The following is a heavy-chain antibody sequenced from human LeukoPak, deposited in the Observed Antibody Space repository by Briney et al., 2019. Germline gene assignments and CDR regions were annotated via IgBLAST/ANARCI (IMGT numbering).Heavy chain of an antibody. D-gene: IGHD3-10*01. CDR2: ISSTGNPR. CDR3: ARVDYYGSGSRDY. Sequence: GGSLRLSCTASGLTFSDYSMNWVRQAPGKGLEWVSYISSTGNPRHYAESVEGRFTISRDNAKNSLYLQMNSLRAEDTAVYYCARVDYYGSGSRDYWGQGTLVTVSS. J-gene: IGHJ4*02. CDR1: GLTFSDYS. V-gene: IGHV3-48*01.